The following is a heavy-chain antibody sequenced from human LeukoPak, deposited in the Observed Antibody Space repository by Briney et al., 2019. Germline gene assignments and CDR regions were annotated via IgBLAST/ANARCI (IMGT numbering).Heavy chain of an antibody. V-gene: IGHV3-9*01. Sequence: PGGSLRLSCAASGFTFDDYAMHWVRQAPGKGLEWVSGISWNSGSIGYADSVKGRFTISRDNAKNSLYLQMNSLRAEDTALYYCAKDDFDHWGQGTLVTVSS. CDR3: AKDDFDH. CDR1: GFTFDDYA. CDR2: ISWNSGSI. J-gene: IGHJ4*02.